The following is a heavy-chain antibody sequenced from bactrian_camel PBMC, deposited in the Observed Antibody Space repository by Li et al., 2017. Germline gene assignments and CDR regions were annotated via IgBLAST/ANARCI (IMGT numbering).Heavy chain of an antibody. D-gene: IGHD2*01. CDR2: VDDDT. V-gene: IGHV3S53*01. J-gene: IGHJ4*01. Sequence: VQLVESGGGSVQAGGTLRLSCVASGHTDSIDSLITMGWFRQAPGKEREAVAVVDDDTRYADSVKGRFTITRDNAKDTVYLQMNSLKSEDTALYYCAIDPGLRGYFPNWGQGTQVTVS. CDR3: AIDPGLRGYFPN. CDR1: GHTDSIDSLIT.